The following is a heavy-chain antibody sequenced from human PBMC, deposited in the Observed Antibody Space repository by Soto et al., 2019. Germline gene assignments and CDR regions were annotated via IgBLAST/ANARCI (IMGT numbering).Heavy chain of an antibody. D-gene: IGHD4-4*01. Sequence: ASVKVSCKASGYTFTSYDINWVRQAAGQGLEWMGWMNPKSANTGYAQNFQGRVTMTRNTSINTAYMELSSLRSEDTAVYYCARSPSWETTVTPYYFDYWGQGTLVTVSS. CDR3: ARSPSWETTVTPYYFDY. J-gene: IGHJ4*02. CDR1: GYTFTSYD. CDR2: MNPKSANT. V-gene: IGHV1-8*01.